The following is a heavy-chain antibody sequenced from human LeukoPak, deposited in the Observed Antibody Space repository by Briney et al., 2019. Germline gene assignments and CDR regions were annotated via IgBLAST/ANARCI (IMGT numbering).Heavy chain of an antibody. Sequence: SQTLSLTCAVSGGSISSGGYSWSWIRQPPGKGLEWIGYIYHSGSTYYNPSLKSRVTISVDRSKNQFSLKLSSVTAADTAVYYCARDGGSYTGIGYWGQGTLVTVSS. CDR2: IYHSGST. J-gene: IGHJ4*02. V-gene: IGHV4-30-2*01. CDR3: ARDGGSYTGIGY. D-gene: IGHD1-26*01. CDR1: GGSISSGGYS.